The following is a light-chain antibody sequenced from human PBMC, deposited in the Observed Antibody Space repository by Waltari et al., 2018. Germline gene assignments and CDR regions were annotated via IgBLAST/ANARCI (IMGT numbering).Light chain of an antibody. Sequence: QSALTQPASVSGSPGQSITISCTGTSRDVGGYDFVSWYQQYPGKAPNLVIYDVYYRPPGVSHLFSASKSGKTASLTISGLQTEDEADYYCSSYTSISTSVVFGGGTKLTVL. CDR2: DVY. J-gene: IGLJ2*01. CDR1: SRDVGGYDF. V-gene: IGLV2-14*03. CDR3: SSYTSISTSVV.